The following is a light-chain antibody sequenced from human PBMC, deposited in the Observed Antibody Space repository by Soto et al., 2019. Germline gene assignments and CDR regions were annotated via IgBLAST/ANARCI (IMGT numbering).Light chain of an antibody. V-gene: IGLV2-23*02. J-gene: IGLJ2*01. CDR2: DVS. CDR1: SSDVGSQNA. CDR3: CSYAGSSTVV. Sequence: QSALTQPASVSGSPGQSITISCTGTSSDVGSQNAVSWYQQHPGKAPKFIIYDVSKRPSGVSSRFSGSKSGNTASLTISGLQAEDEADYYCCSYAGSSTVVFGGGTKLTVL.